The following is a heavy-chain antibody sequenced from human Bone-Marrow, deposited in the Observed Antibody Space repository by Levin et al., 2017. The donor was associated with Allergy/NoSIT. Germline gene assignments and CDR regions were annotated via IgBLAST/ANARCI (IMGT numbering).Heavy chain of an antibody. V-gene: IGHV5-51*01. CDR3: ARHHRERLTVSPFGF. CDR1: GYTFSQYW. J-gene: IGHJ4*02. D-gene: IGHD1-1*01. Sequence: PGGSLRLSCKGSGYTFSQYWVGWVRQMPGKGLEWMGIIDPADSDTKYSPSFKGQVTISVDKSINTAYLQWSSLKASDTAMYYCARHHRERLTVSPFGFWGQGTLVTVSS. CDR2: IDPADSDT.